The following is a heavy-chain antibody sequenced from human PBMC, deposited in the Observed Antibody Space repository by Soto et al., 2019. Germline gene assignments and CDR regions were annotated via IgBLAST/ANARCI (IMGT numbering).Heavy chain of an antibody. CDR2: ISGSGGST. Sequence: EVQLLESGGGLVQPGGSLRLSCAASGFTFSSYAMSWVRQAPGKGLEWVSAISGSGGSTYYADSVKGRFTISRNNSKNTLYLQMNSLRPEDTAVYYCSKEPIAVVPPRLFDYWGQGTLVTVSS. V-gene: IGHV3-23*01. D-gene: IGHD6-19*01. J-gene: IGHJ4*02. CDR3: SKEPIAVVPPRLFDY. CDR1: GFTFSSYA.